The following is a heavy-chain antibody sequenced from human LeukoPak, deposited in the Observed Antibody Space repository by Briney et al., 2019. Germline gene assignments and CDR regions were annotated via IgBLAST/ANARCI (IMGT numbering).Heavy chain of an antibody. CDR1: QFASTSYA. CDR3: AKDNRYDSGGYYLYFQH. V-gene: IGHV3-23*01. D-gene: IGHD3-22*01. Sequence: GGSLTLPCAASQFASTSYAVSWVRQAPGKGLEWVSTISGSGGSTYYADSVKGRFTISRDNSKNTLFLQMNSLRADDTAVYYCAKDNRYDSGGYYLYFQHWGQGALFTVSS. CDR2: ISGSGGST. J-gene: IGHJ1*01.